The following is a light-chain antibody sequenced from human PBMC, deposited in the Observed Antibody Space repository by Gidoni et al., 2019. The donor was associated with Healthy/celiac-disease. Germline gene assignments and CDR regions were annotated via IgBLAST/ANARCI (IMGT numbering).Light chain of an antibody. V-gene: IGKV1-12*01. J-gene: IGKJ4*01. CDR3: QQANSFPLT. Sequence: DNQMSHHPSSVSASVRDRVTNTCRASQGISSWLAWYQQKPGKAPKLLIYAASSLQSGVPSRFSGSGAGTDFTLTISSRQPEDFATYYCQQANSFPLTFGGXTKVEIK. CDR2: AAS. CDR1: QGISSW.